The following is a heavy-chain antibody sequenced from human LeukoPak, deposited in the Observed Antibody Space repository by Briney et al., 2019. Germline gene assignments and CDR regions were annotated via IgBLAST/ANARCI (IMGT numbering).Heavy chain of an antibody. V-gene: IGHV3-23*01. CDR2: ISCNGDIK. CDR1: GFTFSSYA. D-gene: IGHD1-1*01. CDR3: AKELRGTLGSRGYFEY. Sequence: GGSLRLSCAASGFTFSSYAMSWVRQAPEKGLECVSAISCNGDIKYYADTVKGRFSGTRDNSKNTLYLQMNSLRVEDTAVYYCAKELRGTLGSRGYFEYWGQGTLVTVSS. J-gene: IGHJ4*02.